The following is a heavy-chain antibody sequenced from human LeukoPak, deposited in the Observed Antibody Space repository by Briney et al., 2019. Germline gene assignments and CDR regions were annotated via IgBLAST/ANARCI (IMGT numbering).Heavy chain of an antibody. CDR3: ARKSDSLMVRVGYC. CDR1: GFTVSNNF. Sequence: GGSLRLSCAASGFTVSNNFMTWVRQAPGKGPECVSVIYSGGNTYYEDSVKGRFTISRDNSKNTLYLKMNSLRAEDTAVYYCARKSDSLMVRVGYCWGQGALVTVSS. CDR2: IYSGGNT. D-gene: IGHD3-10*01. V-gene: IGHV3-66*01. J-gene: IGHJ4*02.